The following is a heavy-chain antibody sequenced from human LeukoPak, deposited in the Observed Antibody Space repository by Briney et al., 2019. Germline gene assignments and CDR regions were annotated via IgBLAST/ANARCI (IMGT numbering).Heavy chain of an antibody. Sequence: PGGSLRLSCAASGFTVSSNYMSWVRQAPGKGLEWFSVIYSGGSTYYADSVKGRFTISRDNSKNTLYLQMNSLRAEDTAVYYCARVGSRGSYYYYMDVWGKGTTVTVSS. D-gene: IGHD2-15*01. CDR1: GFTVSSNY. J-gene: IGHJ6*03. V-gene: IGHV3-66*02. CDR2: IYSGGST. CDR3: ARVGSRGSYYYYMDV.